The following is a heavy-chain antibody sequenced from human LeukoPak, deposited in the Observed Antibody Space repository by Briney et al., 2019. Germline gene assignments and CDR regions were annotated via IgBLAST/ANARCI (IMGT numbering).Heavy chain of an antibody. CDR3: ARDGYGDPPYYYYGMDV. CDR2: ISAYNGNT. CDR1: GYTFTSYG. Sequence: ASVKVSCKASGYTFTSYGISWVRQAPGQGLEWMGWISAYNGNTNYAQKLQGRVTMTTGTSTSTAYMELRSLRSDDTAVYYCARDGYGDPPYYYYGMDVWGQGTTVTVSS. D-gene: IGHD4-17*01. J-gene: IGHJ6*02. V-gene: IGHV1-18*01.